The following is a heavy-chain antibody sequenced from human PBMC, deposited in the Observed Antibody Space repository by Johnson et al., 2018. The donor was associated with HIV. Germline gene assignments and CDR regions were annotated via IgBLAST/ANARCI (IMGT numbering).Heavy chain of an antibody. CDR1: GFTFSSYG. Sequence: QMLLVESGGGVVQTGGSLRLSCAASGFTFSSYGMHWVRQAPGKGLEWVAFIRYDGSNKYYADSVKCRFTISRDNSKNTLYLQMNSLRAEDTAVYYCAKAVAARPQGNDGAVDIWGQGTMVTVSS. J-gene: IGHJ3*02. CDR2: IRYDGSNK. V-gene: IGHV3-30*02. CDR3: AKAVAARPQGNDGAVDI. D-gene: IGHD6-6*01.